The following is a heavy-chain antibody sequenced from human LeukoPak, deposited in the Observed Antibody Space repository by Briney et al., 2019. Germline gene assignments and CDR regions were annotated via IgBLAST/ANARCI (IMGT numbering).Heavy chain of an antibody. J-gene: IGHJ4*02. CDR1: GGTFSSYA. Sequence: SVKVSCKASGGTFSSYAISWVRQAPGQGLEWMGGIIPIFGTANYAQKFQGRVTITADESTSTAYMELSSLRSEDTAVYCCARDRRYDYVWGSYRYTPGCFDYWGQGTLVTVSS. V-gene: IGHV1-69*13. D-gene: IGHD3-16*02. CDR3: ARDRRYDYVWGSYRYTPGCFDY. CDR2: IIPIFGTA.